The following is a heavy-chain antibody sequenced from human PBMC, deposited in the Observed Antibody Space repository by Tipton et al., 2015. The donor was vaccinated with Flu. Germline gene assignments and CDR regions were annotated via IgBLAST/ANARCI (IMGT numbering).Heavy chain of an antibody. Sequence: SLRLSCAASGFTFSSYAMHWVRQAPGKGLEWVAVIWYDGSNKYYADPVKGRFTISRDNSKNTLYLQMNSLRAEDTAVYYCARGYDILTDGGGYFDYWGQGTLVTVSS. CDR3: ARGYDILTDGGGYFDY. D-gene: IGHD3-9*01. CDR1: GFTFSSYA. V-gene: IGHV3-33*01. CDR2: IWYDGSNK. J-gene: IGHJ4*02.